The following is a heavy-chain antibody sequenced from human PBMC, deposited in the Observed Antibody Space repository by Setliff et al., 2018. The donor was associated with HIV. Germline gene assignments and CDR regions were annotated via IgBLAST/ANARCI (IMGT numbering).Heavy chain of an antibody. CDR2: INPKSGVA. CDR3: ARQLSNSFES. J-gene: IGHJ4*02. V-gene: IGHV1-2*06. Sequence: ASVKVSCKASGYTFTDFYIHWVRQAPGQGLEWIGRINPKSGVADYLKKFQGRVTMTTDTSTNTAHMELIRPRFDDTAVYFCARQLSNSFESWGQGTLVTVSS. D-gene: IGHD1-1*01. CDR1: GYTFTDFY.